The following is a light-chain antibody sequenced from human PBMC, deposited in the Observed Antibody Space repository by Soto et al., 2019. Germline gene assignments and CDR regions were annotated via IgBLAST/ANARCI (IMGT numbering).Light chain of an antibody. Sequence: EIVLTQSPGTLYLSPGERATLSCRASQSVSSSYLAWYQQKPGQAPRLLIYGASSRATGIPDRFSGSGSGTDFTLTISRLEPEDFAVYYCQQYGNSPPWTFGQGTKGEIK. CDR1: QSVSSSY. V-gene: IGKV3-20*01. J-gene: IGKJ1*01. CDR2: GAS. CDR3: QQYGNSPPWT.